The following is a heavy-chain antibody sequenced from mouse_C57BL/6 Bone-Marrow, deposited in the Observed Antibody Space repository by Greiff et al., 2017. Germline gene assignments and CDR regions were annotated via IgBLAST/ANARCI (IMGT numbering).Heavy chain of an antibody. CDR3: AREGYDYGGVYAMDY. Sequence: VQLQQPGAELVRPGTSVKLSCKASGYTFTSYWMHWVKQRPGQGLEWIGVIDPSDSYTNYNQKFKGKATLTVDTSSSTAYMQLSSLTSEDSAVYYCAREGYDYGGVYAMDYWGQGTSVTVSS. CDR1: GYTFTSYW. J-gene: IGHJ4*01. D-gene: IGHD2-4*01. CDR2: IDPSDSYT. V-gene: IGHV1-59*01.